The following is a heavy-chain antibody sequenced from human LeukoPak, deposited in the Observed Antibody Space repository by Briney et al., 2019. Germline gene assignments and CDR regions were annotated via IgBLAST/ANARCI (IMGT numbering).Heavy chain of an antibody. D-gene: IGHD5-12*01. CDR2: INWNGGST. V-gene: IGHV3-20*01. CDR3: AKEGPSGYGALDY. Sequence: GGSLRLSCAASGFTFDDYGMSWVRQAPGKGLEWVSGINWNGGSTGYADSVKGRFTISRDNAKNTLYLQMNSLRAEDTAEYHCAKEGPSGYGALDYWGQGTLVTVSS. J-gene: IGHJ4*02. CDR1: GFTFDDYG.